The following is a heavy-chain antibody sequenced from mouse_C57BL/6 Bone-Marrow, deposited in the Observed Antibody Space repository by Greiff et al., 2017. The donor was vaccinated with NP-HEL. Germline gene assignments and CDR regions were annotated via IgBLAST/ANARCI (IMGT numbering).Heavy chain of an antibody. V-gene: IGHV14-4*01. CDR1: GFNIKDDY. CDR2: IDPENGDT. Sequence: EVMLVESGAELVRPGASVKLSCTASGFNIKDDYMHWVKQRPEQGLEWIGWIDPENGDTEYASKFQGKATITADTSSNTAYLQLSSLTSEDTAVYYCTKTTVVATDFDYWGQGTTLTVSS. D-gene: IGHD1-1*01. J-gene: IGHJ2*01. CDR3: TKTTVVATDFDY.